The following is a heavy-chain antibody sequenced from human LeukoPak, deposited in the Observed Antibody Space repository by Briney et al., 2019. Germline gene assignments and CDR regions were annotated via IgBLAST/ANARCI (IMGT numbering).Heavy chain of an antibody. J-gene: IGHJ4*02. Sequence: ASVKVSCKASDYTFTDYGINWVRQAPGQGLEWMGWISAYNGNTNYAQKLQGRVTMTTDTSTSTAYMELRSLRSDDTAVYYCARDSEGDYDYVWGSYRYEELLFDYWGQGTLVTVSS. CDR3: ARDSEGDYDYVWGSYRYEELLFDY. CDR1: DYTFTDYG. D-gene: IGHD3-16*02. V-gene: IGHV1-18*01. CDR2: ISAYNGNT.